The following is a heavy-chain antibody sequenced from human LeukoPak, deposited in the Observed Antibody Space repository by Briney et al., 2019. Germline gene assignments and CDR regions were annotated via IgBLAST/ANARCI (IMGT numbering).Heavy chain of an antibody. J-gene: IGHJ4*02. Sequence: GGSLRLSCAVSGFTFSSYAMSWVCQAPGKGLEWVGRIKSKTDGGTTDYAAPVKGRFTISRDDSKNMLYLQMNSLKTEDTAVYYCTTGGLYPFDYWGQGTLVTVSS. CDR2: IKSKTDGGTT. CDR1: GFTFSSYA. V-gene: IGHV3-15*01. D-gene: IGHD2-2*02. CDR3: TTGGLYPFDY.